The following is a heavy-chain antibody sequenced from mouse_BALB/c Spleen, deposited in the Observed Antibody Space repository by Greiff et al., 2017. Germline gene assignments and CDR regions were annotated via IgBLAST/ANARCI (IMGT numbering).Heavy chain of an antibody. CDR1: GFSLTSYG. CDR2: IWAGGST. Sequence: QVQLKESGPGLVAPSQSLSITCTVSGFSLTSYGVHWVRQPPGKGLEWLGVIWAGGSTNYNSALMSRLSISKDNSKSQVFLKMNSLQTDDTAMYYCARASMITTGFPFAYWGQGTLVTVSA. V-gene: IGHV2-9*02. D-gene: IGHD2-4*01. CDR3: ARASMITTGFPFAY. J-gene: IGHJ3*01.